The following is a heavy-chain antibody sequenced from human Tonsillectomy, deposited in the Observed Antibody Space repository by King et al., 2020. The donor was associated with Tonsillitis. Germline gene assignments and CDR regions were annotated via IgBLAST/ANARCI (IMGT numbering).Heavy chain of an antibody. Sequence: LQLQESGPGLVKPSETLSLTCTVSGGSIIRSTYYWAWIRLPPGKGLEWIGTIYHSGSTYYNPSLKSRVSMSVDTSKNQFSLNLSSVTAADTAVYYCANFSPDRGGGVNWEVYNFDYWGQGILVTVSS. CDR2: IYHSGST. D-gene: IGHD3-3*01. J-gene: IGHJ4*02. CDR3: ANFSPDRGGGVNWEVYNFDY. CDR1: GGSIIRSTYY. V-gene: IGHV4-39*01.